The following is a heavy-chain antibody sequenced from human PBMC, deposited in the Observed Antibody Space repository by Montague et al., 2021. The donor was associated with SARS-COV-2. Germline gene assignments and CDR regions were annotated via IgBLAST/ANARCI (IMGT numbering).Heavy chain of an antibody. CDR3: ASYRRRYRYDLSFDY. CDR2: IYYSGST. Sequence: IYYSGSTYYNPSLNSRVTISVDKSENPFHLKLNSVTAADTAVYYCASYRRRYRYDLSFDYWGHGNLVTVSS. V-gene: IGHV4-39*01. J-gene: IGHJ4*01. D-gene: IGHD5-18*01.